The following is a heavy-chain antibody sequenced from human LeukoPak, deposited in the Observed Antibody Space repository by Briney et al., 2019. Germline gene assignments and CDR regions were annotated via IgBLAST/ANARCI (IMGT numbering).Heavy chain of an antibody. CDR2: IKQDGSEK. CDR3: ASGRQLGY. Sequence: GGSLRLSCAASGFTLSSYWMSWVRQAPGKGLEWVANIKQDGSEKYYVDSVKGRFTISRDNAKNSLYLQMNSLRAEDTALYYCASGRQLGYWGQGTLVTVST. V-gene: IGHV3-7*01. D-gene: IGHD3-16*01. CDR1: GFTLSSYW. J-gene: IGHJ4*02.